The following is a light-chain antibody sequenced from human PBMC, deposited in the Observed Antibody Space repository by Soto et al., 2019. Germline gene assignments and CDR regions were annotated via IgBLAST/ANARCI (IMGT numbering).Light chain of an antibody. CDR2: GAS. Sequence: EIVMTQSPVTLSVSPGERATLSCRASQSVSSNLAWYQQKPGQAPRLLIYGASTRATGIPARFGGSGSETEFTLTISSVQSEDFAVYYCQHYHTWPYTFGQGTKLEIK. V-gene: IGKV3-15*01. CDR1: QSVSSN. J-gene: IGKJ2*01. CDR3: QHYHTWPYT.